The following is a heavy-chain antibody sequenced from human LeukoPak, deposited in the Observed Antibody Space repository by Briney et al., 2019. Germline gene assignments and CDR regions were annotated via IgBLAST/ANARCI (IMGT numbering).Heavy chain of an antibody. D-gene: IGHD3-10*01. J-gene: IGHJ4*02. Sequence: GGSLRLSRAASGFTFSSYGMHWVRQAPGKGLEWVAVIWYDGSNKYYADSVKGRFTISRDNSKNTLYLQMNSLRAEDTAVYHCASNYGSGSYIGYWGQGTLVTVSS. CDR2: IWYDGSNK. CDR1: GFTFSSYG. CDR3: ASNYGSGSYIGY. V-gene: IGHV3-33*01.